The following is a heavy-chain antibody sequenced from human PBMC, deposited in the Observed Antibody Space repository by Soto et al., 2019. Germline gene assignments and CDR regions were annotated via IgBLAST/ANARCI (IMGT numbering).Heavy chain of an antibody. CDR1: GYSVSSSDYY. J-gene: IGHJ4*02. CDR2: MFYSGLT. V-gene: IGHV4-39*01. D-gene: IGHD6-13*01. CDR3: ARARIVAAGTIVDY. Sequence: SETLSLTCSVSGYSVSSSDYYWAWIRQPPGKGLEWIGSMFYSGLTYYNPSLKSRVTLSVDTSKNQFSVRLNSVTAADTAVYFCARARIVAAGTIVDYWGQGTLVTVSS.